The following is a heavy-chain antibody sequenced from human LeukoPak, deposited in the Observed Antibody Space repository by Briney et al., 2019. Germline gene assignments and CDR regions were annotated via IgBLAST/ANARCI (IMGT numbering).Heavy chain of an antibody. J-gene: IGHJ4*02. CDR1: GYDFTSVG. V-gene: IGHV1-18*01. CDR2: ISPYNGNT. D-gene: IGHD5-12*01. CDR3: ARDRYLQRGGYYFDY. Sequence: ASVKVSCKASGYDFTSVGITWVRRAPGQGLEWMGWISPYNGNTRYAQKFQGRVAMTTDTSTTTAYMELSSLRSEDTAVYYCARDRYLQRGGYYFDYWGQGTLVTVSS.